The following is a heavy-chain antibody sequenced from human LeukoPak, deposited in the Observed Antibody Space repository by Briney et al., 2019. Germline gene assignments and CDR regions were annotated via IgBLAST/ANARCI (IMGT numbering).Heavy chain of an antibody. CDR3: AREIYWNGDYPRAFDI. D-gene: IGHD4-17*01. CDR1: GGSISSYY. Sequence: SETLSLTCTVSGGSISSYYWSWIRQPPGKGLECIGYIYYSGSTNYNPSLKSRVTISVDTSKNQFSLKLSSVTAADTAVYYCAREIYWNGDYPRAFDIWRQGTMVTVSS. J-gene: IGHJ3*02. CDR2: IYYSGST. V-gene: IGHV4-59*01.